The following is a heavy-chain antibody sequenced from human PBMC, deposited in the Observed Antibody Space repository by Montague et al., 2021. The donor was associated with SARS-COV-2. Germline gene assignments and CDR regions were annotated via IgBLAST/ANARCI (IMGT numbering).Heavy chain of an antibody. CDR2: IHYSGST. Sequence: SETLSLTCIVSGGSVSSGSYYWSWIRQPPGKGLEWIGYIHYSGSTNYNPSLKSRVTISVDTSKNQLSLKLSSVTAADTAVYYCARDPWRITIFGVVTRYGMDVWGQGTTVTVSS. J-gene: IGHJ6*02. D-gene: IGHD3-3*01. CDR3: ARDPWRITIFGVVTRYGMDV. V-gene: IGHV4-61*01. CDR1: GGSVSSGSYY.